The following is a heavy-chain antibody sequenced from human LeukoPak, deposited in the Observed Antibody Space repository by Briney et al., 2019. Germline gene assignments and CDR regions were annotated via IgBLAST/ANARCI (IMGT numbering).Heavy chain of an antibody. CDR2: ICGSGGST. CDR1: GFTFSSYA. J-gene: IGHJ4*02. CDR3: AKTPSPGYCSSTSCYVDY. Sequence: GGSLRLSCAASGFTFSSYAMSWVRQAPGKGLEWVSAICGSGGSTYYADSAKGRFTISRDNSKNTLYLQMNSLRAEDTAVYYCAKTPSPGYCSSTSCYVDYWGQGTLVTVSS. V-gene: IGHV3-23*01. D-gene: IGHD2-2*03.